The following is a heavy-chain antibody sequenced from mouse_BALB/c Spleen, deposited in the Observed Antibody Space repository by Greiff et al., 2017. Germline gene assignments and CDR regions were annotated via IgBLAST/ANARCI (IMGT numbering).Heavy chain of an antibody. J-gene: IGHJ1*01. CDR3: ARVPYDYDGWYFDV. Sequence: VQLQQSGAELVRPGTSVKVSCKASGYAFTNYLIEWVKQRPGQGLEWIGVINPGSGGTNYNEKFKGKATLTADKSSSTAYMQLSSLTSDDSAVYFCARVPYDYDGWYFDVWGAGTTVTVSS. CDR1: GYAFTNYL. CDR2: INPGSGGT. D-gene: IGHD2-4*01. V-gene: IGHV1-54*01.